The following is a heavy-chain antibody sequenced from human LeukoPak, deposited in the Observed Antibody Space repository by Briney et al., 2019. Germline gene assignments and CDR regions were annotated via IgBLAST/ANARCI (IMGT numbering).Heavy chain of an antibody. V-gene: IGHV3-21*01. CDR3: ARTYYDILTGYNPYFVY. J-gene: IGHJ4*02. CDR1: GFTFNTYT. Sequence: GGSLRLSCAASGFTFNTYTMNWVRQAPGKGLEWVSSITASSTAIYSADSVKGRFTISRDNAKNFPYLQMNSLRAEDTAVYYCARTYYDILTGYNPYFVYWGQGILVTVSS. CDR2: ITASSTAI. D-gene: IGHD3-9*01.